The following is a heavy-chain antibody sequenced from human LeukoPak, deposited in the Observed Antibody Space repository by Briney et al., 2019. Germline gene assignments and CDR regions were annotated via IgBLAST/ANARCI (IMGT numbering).Heavy chain of an antibody. V-gene: IGHV4-59*08. CDR3: GRQGAGRDIDY. CDR2: IYYSGRT. CDR1: GRSISSYY. D-gene: IGHD6-19*01. Sequence: PSDTLSLTCTVSGRSISSYYARWIRHPPGKGLEWGGYIYYSGRTKYHPSIKSLDTISVDSSKKQCSLKLSSAAAEDSAGYCCGRQGAGRDIDYWGQGTLVTVSS. J-gene: IGHJ4*02.